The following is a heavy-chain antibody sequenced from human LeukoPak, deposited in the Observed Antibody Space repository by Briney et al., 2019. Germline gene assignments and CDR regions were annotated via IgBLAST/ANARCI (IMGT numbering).Heavy chain of an antibody. V-gene: IGHV3-11*01. D-gene: IGHD3-9*01. CDR2: ISSSGSTI. CDR3: ASLGRYDILTGYYNYYYYGMDV. J-gene: IGHJ6*02. Sequence: GGSLRLSCSASGFTFSDYYMSWIRQAPGRGLEWVSYISSSGSTIYYADSVKGRFTISRDNAKNSLYLQMNSLRAEDTAVYYCASLGRYDILTGYYNYYYYGMDVWGQGTTVTVSS. CDR1: GFTFSDYY.